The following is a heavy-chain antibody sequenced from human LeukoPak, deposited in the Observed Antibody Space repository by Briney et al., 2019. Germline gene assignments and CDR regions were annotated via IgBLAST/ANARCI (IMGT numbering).Heavy chain of an antibody. Sequence: SETLSLTCTVSGYSISSGYYWGWIRQPPGKGVEWIGSIYHSGSTYYTPSLKSRVTISVDTTKNKFSLNLSSVAAADTAVYHCASIPLDSSGYYYNDYWGQGTLVTVSS. J-gene: IGHJ4*02. CDR2: IYHSGST. CDR3: ASIPLDSSGYYYNDY. CDR1: GYSISSGYY. V-gene: IGHV4-38-2*02. D-gene: IGHD3-22*01.